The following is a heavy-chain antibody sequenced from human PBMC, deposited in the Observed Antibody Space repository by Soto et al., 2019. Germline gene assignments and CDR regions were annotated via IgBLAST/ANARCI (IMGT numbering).Heavy chain of an antibody. CDR3: ARATERSSSWYPNDYYDMDV. V-gene: IGHV3-66*02. Sequence: GGSLRLSCAASGFTVSSNYMSWVRQAPGKGLEWVSVIYSGGSTYYADSVKGRFTISRDNSKNTLYLQMNSLRAEDTAVDYCARATERSSSWYPNDYYDMDVWGKGTTVTVSS. J-gene: IGHJ6*03. D-gene: IGHD6-13*01. CDR1: GFTVSSNY. CDR2: IYSGGST.